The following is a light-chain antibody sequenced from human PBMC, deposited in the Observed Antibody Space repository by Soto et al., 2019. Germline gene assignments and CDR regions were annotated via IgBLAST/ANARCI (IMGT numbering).Light chain of an antibody. Sequence: QSVLTQPASVSGSPGQSITISCTGTSSDVGGYNFVSWYQQYPGKAPKLIIFDVNNRPSGISSRFSRSKSGNTASLTTPGLQAEDEADYYCSSYRSSSTPVCVFGSGTKVTVL. CDR2: DVN. J-gene: IGLJ1*01. V-gene: IGLV2-14*03. CDR1: SSDVGGYNF. CDR3: SSYRSSSTPVCV.